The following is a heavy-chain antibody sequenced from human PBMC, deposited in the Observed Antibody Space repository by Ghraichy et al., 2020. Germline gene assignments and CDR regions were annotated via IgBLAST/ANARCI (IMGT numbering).Heavy chain of an antibody. J-gene: IGHJ4*02. CDR1: GFTFSSYW. V-gene: IGHV3-74*01. CDR2: INSDGSST. Sequence: GESLNISCAASGFTFSSYWMHWVRQAPGKGLVWVSRINSDGSSTSYADSVKGRFTISRDNAKNTLYLHMNSLRAEDTAVYYCARDRSGGCDYWGQGTLVTVSS. CDR3: ARDRSGGCDY. D-gene: IGHD3-16*01.